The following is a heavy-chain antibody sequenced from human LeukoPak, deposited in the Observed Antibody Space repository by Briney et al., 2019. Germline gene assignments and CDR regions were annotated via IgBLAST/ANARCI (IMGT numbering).Heavy chain of an antibody. V-gene: IGHV4-59*08. CDR3: VRRDTGWNSFEN. CDR2: IYYTGKN. CDR1: GGSINSHY. Sequence: SETLPQTRAVSGGSINSHYWGWIRQPPGKGLQWIGDIYYTGKNNYNPSLKSRVTISLDTSKDHLSLNLTSVVAADTAIYYCVRRDTGWNSFENRGQGTLVTVSS. J-gene: IGHJ4*02. D-gene: IGHD6-19*01.